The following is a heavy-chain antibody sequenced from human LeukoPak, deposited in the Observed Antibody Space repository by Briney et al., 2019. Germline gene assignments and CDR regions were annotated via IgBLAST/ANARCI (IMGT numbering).Heavy chain of an antibody. J-gene: IGHJ4*02. V-gene: IGHV4-34*01. CDR3: ARVGYDSSSFDY. CDR2: INHSGST. Sequence: PSETLSLTCAVYGGSFSGYYWSWIRQPPGKGLEWIGEINHSGSTNYNPSLKSRVTISVDTSKNQFSLKLSSATAADTAVYYCARVGYDSSSFDYWGQGTLVTVSS. D-gene: IGHD3-22*01. CDR1: GGSFSGYY.